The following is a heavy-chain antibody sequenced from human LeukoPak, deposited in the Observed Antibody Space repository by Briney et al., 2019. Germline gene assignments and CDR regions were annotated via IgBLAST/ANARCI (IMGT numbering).Heavy chain of an antibody. Sequence: GGSLRLSCAASGFTLSSYEMNWVRQAPGKGLEWVSYISSSGSTIYYADSVKGRFTISRDNAKNSLYLQMNSLRAEDTAVYYCAREGGGSWFPEDYFDYWGQGTLVTVSS. CDR1: GFTLSSYE. CDR3: AREGGGSWFPEDYFDY. D-gene: IGHD1-26*01. CDR2: ISSSGSTI. V-gene: IGHV3-48*03. J-gene: IGHJ4*02.